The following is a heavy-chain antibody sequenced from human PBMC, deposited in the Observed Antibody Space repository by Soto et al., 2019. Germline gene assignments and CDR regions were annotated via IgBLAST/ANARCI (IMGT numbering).Heavy chain of an antibody. CDR3: ARDGYCSSTSCYPYYYYGTDV. Sequence: SQTLSLTCAISGDSVSSNSAAWNWIRQSPSRGLEWLGRTYYRSKWYNDYAVSVKSRITINPDTSKNQFSLQLNSVTPEDTAVYYCARDGYCSSTSCYPYYYYGTDVWGQGTTVTVSS. V-gene: IGHV6-1*01. CDR2: TYYRSKWYN. CDR1: GDSVSSNSAA. J-gene: IGHJ6*02. D-gene: IGHD2-2*03.